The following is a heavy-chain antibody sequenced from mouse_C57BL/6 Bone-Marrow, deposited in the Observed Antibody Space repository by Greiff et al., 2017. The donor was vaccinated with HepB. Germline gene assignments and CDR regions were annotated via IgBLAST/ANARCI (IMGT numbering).Heavy chain of an antibody. J-gene: IGHJ3*01. Sequence: VQLQQPGAELVKPGASVKLSCKASGYTFTSYWMHWVKQRPGQGLEWIGMIHPNSGSTNYNEKFKSKATLTVDKSSSTAYMQLSSLTSEDSAVYCCAGYYGSSYVLFAYWGQGTLVTVSA. D-gene: IGHD1-1*01. V-gene: IGHV1-64*01. CDR3: AGYYGSSYVLFAY. CDR2: IHPNSGST. CDR1: GYTFTSYW.